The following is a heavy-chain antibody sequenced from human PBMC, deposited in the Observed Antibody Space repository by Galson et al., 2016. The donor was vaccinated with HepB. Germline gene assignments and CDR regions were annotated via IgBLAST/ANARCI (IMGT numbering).Heavy chain of an antibody. CDR2: INQDGIEK. J-gene: IGHJ3*02. V-gene: IGHV3-7*01. Sequence: SLRLSCATSGFTFSSYWMTWVRQAPGKGLEWVANINQDGIEKYYVGSVEGRFTISSDNAKKSLCLQMDSLRAEDTAVYYCAKEGKSRHNWNRDAFDIWGQGTMVTVSS. CDR3: AKEGKSRHNWNRDAFDI. D-gene: IGHD1-20*01. CDR1: GFTFSSYW.